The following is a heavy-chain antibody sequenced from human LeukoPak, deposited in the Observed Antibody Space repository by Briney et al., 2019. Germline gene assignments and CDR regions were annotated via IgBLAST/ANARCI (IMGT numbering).Heavy chain of an antibody. Sequence: GGSLRLSCAASGFTFSSYSMNWVRQAPGKGLEWVSSISSSSSYIYYADSVKGRFTISRDNAKNSLYLQMNSLRAEDTAVYYCASRSSSFGGFDYWGQGTLVTVSS. V-gene: IGHV3-21*01. CDR1: GFTFSSYS. CDR2: ISSSSSYI. CDR3: ASRSSSFGGFDY. J-gene: IGHJ4*02. D-gene: IGHD6-13*01.